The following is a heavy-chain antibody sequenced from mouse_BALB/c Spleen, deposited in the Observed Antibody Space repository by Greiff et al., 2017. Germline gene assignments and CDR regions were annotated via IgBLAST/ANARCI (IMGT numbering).Heavy chain of an antibody. CDR2: ISYSGST. CDR1: GDSITSGY. CDR3: ARNVGSPAGFAY. Sequence: EVKLQESGPSLVKPSQTLSLTCSVTGDSITSGYWNWIRKFPGNKLEYMGYISYSGSTYYNPSLKSRISITRDTSKNQYYLQLNSVTTEDTATYFWARNVGSPAGFAYWGKGTLVTVSA. J-gene: IGHJ3*01. V-gene: IGHV3-8*02.